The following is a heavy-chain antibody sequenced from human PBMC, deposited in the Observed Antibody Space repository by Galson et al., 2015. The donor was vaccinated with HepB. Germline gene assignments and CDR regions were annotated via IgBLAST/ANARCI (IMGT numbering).Heavy chain of an antibody. J-gene: IGHJ6*02. V-gene: IGHV3-7*01. CDR2: IKQDGSEK. CDR1: GFTFSSYW. Sequence: SLRLSCAASGFTFSSYWMSWVRQAPGKGLEWVANIKQDGSEKYYVDSVKGRFTISRDNAKHSLYLQMNSLRAEDTAVYYCARDQVPIVATILPYYYYGMDVWGQGTTVTVSS. D-gene: IGHD5-12*01. CDR3: ARDQVPIVATILPYYYYGMDV.